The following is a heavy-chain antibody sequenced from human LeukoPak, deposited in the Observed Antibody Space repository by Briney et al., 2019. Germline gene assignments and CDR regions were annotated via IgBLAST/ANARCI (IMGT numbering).Heavy chain of an antibody. D-gene: IGHD3-22*01. CDR1: GFTVRSNY. CDR3: AREGSSGYGYFDY. Sequence: PGGSLRLSCAASGFTVRSNYMSWVRQAPGKGLEWVSVIYSGGSTYYADSVKGRFTISRDNSKNTLYLQMNSLRAEDTAVYYCAREGSSGYGYFDYWGQGTLVTVSS. CDR2: IYSGGST. V-gene: IGHV3-66*01. J-gene: IGHJ4*02.